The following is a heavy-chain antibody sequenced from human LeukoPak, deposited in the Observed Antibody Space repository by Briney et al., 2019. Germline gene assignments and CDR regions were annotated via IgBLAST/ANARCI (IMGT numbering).Heavy chain of an antibody. J-gene: IGHJ4*02. CDR2: IYYSGST. V-gene: IGHV4-39*07. CDR1: GGSISSSSFH. CDR3: TRPLLGSDYGDLFDY. D-gene: IGHD4-17*01. Sequence: SETLSLTCTVSGGSISSSSFHWGWIRQPPGTGLEWIGSIYYSGSTDYNPSLKSRVTISVDTSKSQFSLKLSSVTAADTAVYYCTRPLLGSDYGDLFDYWGQGTLVTVSS.